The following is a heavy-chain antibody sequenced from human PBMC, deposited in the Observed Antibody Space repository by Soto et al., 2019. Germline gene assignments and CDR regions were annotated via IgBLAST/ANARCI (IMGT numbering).Heavy chain of an antibody. CDR2: IIPILGIA. Sequence: ASVKVSCKASGGTFSSYTISWVRQAPGQGLEWMGRIIPILGIANYAQKFQGRVTITADKSMSTAYMELSSLRSEDTAVYYCARDQGHSSGWSPSEYFQHWGQGTLVTVSS. J-gene: IGHJ1*01. CDR3: ARDQGHSSGWSPSEYFQH. CDR1: GGTFSSYT. V-gene: IGHV1-69*04. D-gene: IGHD6-19*01.